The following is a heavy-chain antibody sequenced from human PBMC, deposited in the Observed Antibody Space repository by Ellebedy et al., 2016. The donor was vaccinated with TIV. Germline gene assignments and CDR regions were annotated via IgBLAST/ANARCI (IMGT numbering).Heavy chain of an antibody. D-gene: IGHD2-2*01. J-gene: IGHJ6*02. Sequence: SLKISCAASGFTFSTYTMHWVRQAPGKGLEWVSGILWNSERIGYADSVKGRFTISRDHAKNSLYLQMDSLRAEDTALYYCVKDMNAGGADVWGQGTMVTVSS. V-gene: IGHV3-9*01. CDR2: ILWNSERI. CDR3: VKDMNAGGADV. CDR1: GFTFSTYT.